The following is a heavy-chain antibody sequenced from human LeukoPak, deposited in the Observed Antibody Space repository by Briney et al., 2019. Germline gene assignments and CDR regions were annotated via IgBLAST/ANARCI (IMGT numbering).Heavy chain of an antibody. Sequence: GASVKVSCKVSGYTLTELSMHWVRHAPGKGLEWMGGFDPEDGETIYAQKFQGRVTMTEDTSTDTAYMELSSLRSEDTAVYYCATEGGYSYGYDYWGQGTLVTVSS. V-gene: IGHV1-24*01. CDR2: FDPEDGET. D-gene: IGHD5-18*01. J-gene: IGHJ4*02. CDR1: GYTLTELS. CDR3: ATEGGYSYGYDY.